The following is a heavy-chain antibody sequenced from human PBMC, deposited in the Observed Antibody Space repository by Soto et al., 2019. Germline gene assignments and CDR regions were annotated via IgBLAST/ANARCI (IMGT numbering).Heavy chain of an antibody. CDR1: GFTFSSCW. V-gene: IGHV3-74*01. CDR2: ITGDGSST. Sequence: EVQLVESGGGLVQPGGSLRLSCVASGFTFSSCWMHWVRQAPGKGLVWVSRITGDGSSTSYADSVKGRFTISRDNAKNTVYLQMNSLRDDDTAVYYCARSTVTVPPNYWGPGTLVTVSS. CDR3: ARSTVTVPPNY. D-gene: IGHD4-17*01. J-gene: IGHJ4*02.